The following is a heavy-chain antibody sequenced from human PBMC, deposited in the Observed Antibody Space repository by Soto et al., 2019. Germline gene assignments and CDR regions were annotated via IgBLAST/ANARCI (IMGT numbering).Heavy chain of an antibody. Sequence: PGGSLRLACAASGFTFSSYARHWVRQAPGKGLEWVAVISYDGINKYYADSVKGRFTISRDNSKNTLYLQMNSLRAEDTAVYYCARDGVLTYYYYYGMDVWGQGTTVTVSS. CDR3: ARDGVLTYYYYYGMDV. D-gene: IGHD2-8*01. V-gene: IGHV3-30-3*01. J-gene: IGHJ6*02. CDR2: ISYDGINK. CDR1: GFTFSSYA.